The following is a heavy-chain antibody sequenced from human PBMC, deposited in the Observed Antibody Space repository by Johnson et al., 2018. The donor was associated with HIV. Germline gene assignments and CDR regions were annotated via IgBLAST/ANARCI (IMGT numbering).Heavy chain of an antibody. CDR1: GFTFDEYD. Sequence: VQLVESGGGVVRPGGSLRLSCAASGFTFDEYDMSWVRQGPGKGLEWAAGITWNGCGTRYTDSVKGRFPMSRDNAKNSLYLQMNSLTGEDSALSYFARGGLGYQNIHDAFDIWGQGTIVTVSS. V-gene: IGHV3-20*04. CDR3: ARGGLGYQNIHDAFDI. CDR2: ITWNGCGT. J-gene: IGHJ3*02. D-gene: IGHD2-2*01.